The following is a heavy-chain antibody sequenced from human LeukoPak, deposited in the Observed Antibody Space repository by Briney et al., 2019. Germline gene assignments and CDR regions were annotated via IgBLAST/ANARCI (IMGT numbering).Heavy chain of an antibody. D-gene: IGHD3-3*01. Sequence: ASVKVSCKASGYTFTSYGISWVRQAPGQGLEWMGWISAYNGNTNYAQKLQGRVTMTTDTSTSTAYMELRSLRSDDTAVYYCARGYYDFWSGYSHRDYYYYGMDVWGQGTTVTVSS. V-gene: IGHV1-18*01. J-gene: IGHJ6*02. CDR2: ISAYNGNT. CDR1: GYTFTSYG. CDR3: ARGYYDFWSGYSHRDYYYYGMDV.